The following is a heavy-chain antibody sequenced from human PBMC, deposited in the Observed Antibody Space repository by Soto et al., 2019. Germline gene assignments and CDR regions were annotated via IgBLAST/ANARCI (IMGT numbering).Heavy chain of an antibody. D-gene: IGHD3-22*01. CDR3: ARSYSRDYDSSGYSYYFDY. CDR1: GGTFSSYA. J-gene: IGHJ4*02. CDR2: IIPIFGTA. V-gene: IGHV1-69*13. Sequence: ASVKVSCEASGGTFSSYAISWVRQAPGQGLEWMGGIIPIFGTANYAQKFQGRVTITADESTSTAYMELSSLRSEDTAVYYCARSYSRDYDSSGYSYYFDYWGQGTLVTVSS.